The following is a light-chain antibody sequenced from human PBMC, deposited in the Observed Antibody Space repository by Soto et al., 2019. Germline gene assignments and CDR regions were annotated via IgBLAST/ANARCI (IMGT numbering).Light chain of an antibody. CDR2: AAS. J-gene: IGKJ2*01. CDR1: QSIYSF. V-gene: IGKV1-39*01. CDR3: QQRYSAPYT. Sequence: DIQMTQSPSSLSASVGDRVTITCRASQSIYSFLNLYHQKPGKAPKLLIYAASNLQSGVPSRFSDSGSGTDFTLSISSLQPEDFATYYCQQRYSAPYTFGQGTNLEI.